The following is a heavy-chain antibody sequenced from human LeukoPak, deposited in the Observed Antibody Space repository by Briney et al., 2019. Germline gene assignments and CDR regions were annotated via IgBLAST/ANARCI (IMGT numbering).Heavy chain of an antibody. Sequence: SETLSLTCAVSGGSISSNSYYWGWVRQSPGKGLEWIGAIYYSGNTYYSPSLKSRVTISADTSKNQFSLNLSAVTAADTAVYYCARALLTGYYGYWGQGTLVTVSS. V-gene: IGHV4-39*01. J-gene: IGHJ4*02. D-gene: IGHD3-9*01. CDR1: GGSISSNSYY. CDR2: IYYSGNT. CDR3: ARALLTGYYGY.